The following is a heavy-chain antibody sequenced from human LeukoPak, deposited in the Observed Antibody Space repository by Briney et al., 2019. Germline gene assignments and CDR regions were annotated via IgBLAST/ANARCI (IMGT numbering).Heavy chain of an antibody. D-gene: IGHD6-19*01. V-gene: IGHV4-39*01. CDR1: GGSISSRCHS. CDR2: IYYTGST. J-gene: IGHJ2*01. CDR3: AIREYGSGEKALWHFDV. Sequence: SETLSLTCTVSGGSISSRCHSWIGIRQPPGKGLEWIGSIYYTGSTSYNPSLKSRVSISVDTSKNQFSLKLTSVSAAHTPVYYCAIREYGSGEKALWHFDVCSRGTLVTVSS.